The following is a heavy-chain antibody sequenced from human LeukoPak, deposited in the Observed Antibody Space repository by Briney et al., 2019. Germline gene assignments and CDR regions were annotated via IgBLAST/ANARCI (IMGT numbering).Heavy chain of an antibody. J-gene: IGHJ4*02. CDR2: ISSSSSTI. D-gene: IGHD3-22*01. CDR1: GFTFSSYS. CDR3: AKDVDDSRGYYYVFEN. Sequence: GGSLRLSCAASGFTFSSYSMNWVRQAPGKGLEWVSYISSSSSTIYYADSVKGRFTISRDNAKNSLYLQMNSLRAEDTAVYYCAKDVDDSRGYYYVFENWGQGTLVTVSS. V-gene: IGHV3-48*01.